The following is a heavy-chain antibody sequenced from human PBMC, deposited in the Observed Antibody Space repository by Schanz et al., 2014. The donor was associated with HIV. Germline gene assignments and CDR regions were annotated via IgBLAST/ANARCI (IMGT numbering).Heavy chain of an antibody. CDR2: ISYDGSNK. CDR1: GFTFSTKG. V-gene: IGHV3-30*03. D-gene: IGHD6-19*01. J-gene: IGHJ4*02. CDR3: ARDGSSGWQDPFDY. Sequence: VQVVESGGGLVKPGGSLRLSCAASGFTFSTKGMHWVRQAPGKGLEWVAVISYDGSNKYYADSVKGRFTISRDNSKNTLYLQMNSLRAEDTAVYYCARDGSSGWQDPFDYWGQGTLVTVSS.